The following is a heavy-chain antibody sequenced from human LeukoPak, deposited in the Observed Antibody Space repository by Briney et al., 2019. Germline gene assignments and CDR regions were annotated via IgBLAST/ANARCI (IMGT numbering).Heavy chain of an antibody. D-gene: IGHD5-18*01. CDR1: GGSITSGSYY. Sequence: SETLSLTCTVSGGSITSGSYYWSWIRQHPGKGLEWIGYIYYSGTTYYNPSLKSRVSISEDTSKNQFSLNLSSVTAADTAVYYCARDLGQYSYIDSWGQGTLVTVSS. CDR2: IYYSGTT. J-gene: IGHJ4*02. V-gene: IGHV4-31*03. CDR3: ARDLGQYSYIDS.